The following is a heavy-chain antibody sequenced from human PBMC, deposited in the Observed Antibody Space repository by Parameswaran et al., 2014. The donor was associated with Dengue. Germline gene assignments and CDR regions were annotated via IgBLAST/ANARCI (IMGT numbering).Heavy chain of an antibody. CDR2: INHAGNT. CDR3: AEGYCSGGSCYRGGDIDV. J-gene: IGHJ6*02. Sequence: PGKGLEWIGEINHAGNTNYNPSLRSRVRISADTPKKQFSLKLSSVTAADTAVYYCAEGYCSGGSCYRGGDIDVWGQGTRVTVSS. V-gene: IGHV4-34*01. D-gene: IGHD2-15*01.